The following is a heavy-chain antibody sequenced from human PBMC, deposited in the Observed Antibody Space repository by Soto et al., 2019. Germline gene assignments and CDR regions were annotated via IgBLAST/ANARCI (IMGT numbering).Heavy chain of an antibody. CDR1: GFTFSHYA. V-gene: IGHV3-30*03. CDR2: ISFDGSSE. CDR3: ARDHGEDTAMGYSDY. D-gene: IGHD5-18*01. J-gene: IGHJ4*02. Sequence: GGSLRLSCVASGFTFSHYAMYWVRQAPGKGLEWVALISFDGSSEYYADSVKGRFTISRDNSKNTLYLQVNSLRREDTAVYYCARDHGEDTAMGYSDYWGEGPLVTVS.